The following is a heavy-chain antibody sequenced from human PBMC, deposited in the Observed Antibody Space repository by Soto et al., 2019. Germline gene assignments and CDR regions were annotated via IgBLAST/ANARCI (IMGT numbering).Heavy chain of an antibody. J-gene: IGHJ6*02. CDR3: ARDPDTSHARYGLDV. CDR2: ISYDGSDQ. CDR1: AFTFSSYA. D-gene: IGHD2-2*01. Sequence: QVQLVESGGAMVQPGRSLRLSCVASAFTFSSYAMHWVRQAPGKGLEWVTVISYDGSDQYYADSVKGRFTISRDNSKNTLYLQMNSLRTEDTAVYYCARDPDTSHARYGLDVWGQETTVTVSS. V-gene: IGHV3-30-3*01.